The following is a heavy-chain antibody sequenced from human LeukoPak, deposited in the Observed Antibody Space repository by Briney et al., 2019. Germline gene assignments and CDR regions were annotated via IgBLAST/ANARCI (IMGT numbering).Heavy chain of an antibody. Sequence: GGSLRLSCSASGFTFSTYAMHWVRQAPGKGLEYVSAISTNGGTTYYAESSRGRFAISRDNSKNTLYLQMSSLRADDTAVYYCVKGPGPTVNYYFDFWGQGTLVTVP. CDR1: GFTFSTYA. V-gene: IGHV3-64D*06. CDR3: VKGPGPTVNYYFDF. J-gene: IGHJ4*02. CDR2: ISTNGGTT. D-gene: IGHD4-17*01.